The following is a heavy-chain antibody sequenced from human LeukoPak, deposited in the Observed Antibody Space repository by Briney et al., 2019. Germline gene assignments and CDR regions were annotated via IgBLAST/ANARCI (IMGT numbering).Heavy chain of an antibody. Sequence: SETLSLTCAVYGGSFSGYYWSWIRQPPGKGLEWIGEIYHSGSTDYNPSLKSRVTISVDTSKNQFSLKLSSVTAADTAVYYCAGEGKRSHYYDSSGYDYWGQGTLVTVSS. CDR2: IYHSGST. CDR3: AGEGKRSHYYDSSGYDY. D-gene: IGHD3-22*01. J-gene: IGHJ4*02. CDR1: GGSFSGYY. V-gene: IGHV4-34*01.